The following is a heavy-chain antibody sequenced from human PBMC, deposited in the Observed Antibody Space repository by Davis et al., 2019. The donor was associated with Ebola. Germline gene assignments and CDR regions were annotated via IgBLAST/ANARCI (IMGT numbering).Heavy chain of an antibody. J-gene: IGHJ5*02. CDR2: IYHSWNT. V-gene: IGHV4-38-2*02. CDR1: GSPITSGYY. D-gene: IGHD5-18*01. CDR3: ARDRGYSYGYSGGWFDP. Sequence: SETLSLTCIVSGSPITSGYYWGWIRHPPGKGLEWIGNIYHSWNTYYNPSLTSRVTISVDTSKNQFSLKLSSVTAADTAVYYCARDRGYSYGYSGGWFDPWGQGTLVTVSS.